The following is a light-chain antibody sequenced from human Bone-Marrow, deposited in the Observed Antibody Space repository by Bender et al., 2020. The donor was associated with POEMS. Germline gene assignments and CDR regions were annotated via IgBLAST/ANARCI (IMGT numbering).Light chain of an antibody. V-gene: IGLV1-44*01. Sequence: QSVLTQPPSASGTPGQRVTISCSGGSSNIGAHAVNWYQHLPGTAPKLLIYSSHRRPSEVPDRFSGSRSGPSASLAISGLQSEDGADYYCGVWDDSLNGRVFGGGTKLTVL. CDR2: SSH. CDR3: GVWDDSLNGRV. CDR1: SSNIGAHA. J-gene: IGLJ3*02.